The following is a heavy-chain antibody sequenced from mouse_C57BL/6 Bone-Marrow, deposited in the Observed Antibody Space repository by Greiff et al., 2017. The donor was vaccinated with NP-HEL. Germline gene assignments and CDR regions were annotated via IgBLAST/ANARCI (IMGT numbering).Heavy chain of an antibody. CDR3: ARGDYGSEEFAY. CDR2: INPNNGGT. D-gene: IGHD1-1*01. Sequence: VQLQQSGPELVKPGASVKIPCKASGYTFTDDNMDWVKQSHGKSLEWIGDINPNNGGTIYNQKFKGKATLTVDKSSSTAYMELRSLTSEDTAVYYCARGDYGSEEFAYWGQGTLVTVSA. V-gene: IGHV1-18*01. CDR1: GYTFTDDN. J-gene: IGHJ3*01.